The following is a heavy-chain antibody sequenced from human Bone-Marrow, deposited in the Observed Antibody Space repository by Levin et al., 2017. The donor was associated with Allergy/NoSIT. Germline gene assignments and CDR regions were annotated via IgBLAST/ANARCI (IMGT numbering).Heavy chain of an antibody. J-gene: IGHJ4*02. CDR3: GKDVRGGSPYGIDH. CDR2: ITWNSNFI. CDR1: GFTFEDYA. Sequence: SLKISCEVSGFTFEDYAMHWVRQVPGKGLEWVSSITWNSNFIHYGGSVRGRFTVSRDNAKNSLYLQMVNLRPEDTAFYFCGKDVRGGSPYGIDHWGQGTLVTVSS. D-gene: IGHD1-26*01. V-gene: IGHV3-9*01.